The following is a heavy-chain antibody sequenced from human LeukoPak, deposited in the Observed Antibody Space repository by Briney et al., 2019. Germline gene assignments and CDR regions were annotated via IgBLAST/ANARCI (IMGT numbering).Heavy chain of an antibody. Sequence: ASVKVSCKASGYTFTSYDINWVRQATGQGLEWMGWMNPNSGNTGYAQKFQGRVTMTRNPSISTAYMELSSLRSEDTAVYYCARARRTSSNYYYYMDVWGKGTTVTVSS. CDR2: MNPNSGNT. CDR3: ARARRTSSNYYYYMDV. D-gene: IGHD2-2*01. CDR1: GYTFTSYD. V-gene: IGHV1-8*01. J-gene: IGHJ6*03.